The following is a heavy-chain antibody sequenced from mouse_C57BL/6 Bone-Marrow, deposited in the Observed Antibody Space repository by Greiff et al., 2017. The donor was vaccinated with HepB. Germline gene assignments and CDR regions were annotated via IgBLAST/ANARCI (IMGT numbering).Heavy chain of an antibody. CDR1: GYTFTSYG. V-gene: IGHV1-81*01. Sequence: VQLKESGAELARPGASVKLSCKASGYTFTSYGISWVKQRTGQGLEWIGEIYPRSGNTYYNEKFKGKATLTADKSSSTAYMELRSLTSEDSAVYFCARRVPWYFDVWGTGTTVTVSS. CDR3: ARRVPWYFDV. J-gene: IGHJ1*03. CDR2: IYPRSGNT. D-gene: IGHD5-1*01.